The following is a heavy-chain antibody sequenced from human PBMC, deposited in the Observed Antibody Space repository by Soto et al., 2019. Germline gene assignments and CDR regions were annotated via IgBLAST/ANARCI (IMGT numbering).Heavy chain of an antibody. V-gene: IGHV4-30-4*01. D-gene: IGHD5-18*01. CDR3: AGIQSKRLSGLDP. CDR2: IYYSGST. J-gene: IGHJ5*02. CDR1: GGSISSGDYY. Sequence: TSETLSLTCTVSGGSISSGDYYWSWIRQPPGKGLEWIGYIYYSGSTYYNPSLKSRVTISVDTSKNQFPLKLSSVTAADTAVYFCAGIQSKRLSGLDPWGQGTLVTV.